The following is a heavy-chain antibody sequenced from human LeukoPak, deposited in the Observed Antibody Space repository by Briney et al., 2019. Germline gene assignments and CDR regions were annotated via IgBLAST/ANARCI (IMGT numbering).Heavy chain of an antibody. CDR3: AKDGELLWFGELLDY. Sequence: GGSLRLSCAASGFTFSSYGMHWVRQAPGKGLEWVAVISYDGSNKYYADSVKGRFTISRDNSKNTLYLQMNSLRAEDTAVYYCAKDGELLWFGELLDYWGQGTLVTVSS. V-gene: IGHV3-30*18. J-gene: IGHJ4*02. CDR2: ISYDGSNK. D-gene: IGHD3-10*01. CDR1: GFTFSSYG.